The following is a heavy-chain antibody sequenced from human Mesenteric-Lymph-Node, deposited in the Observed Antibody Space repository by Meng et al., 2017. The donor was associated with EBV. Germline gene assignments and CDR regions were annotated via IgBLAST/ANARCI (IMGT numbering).Heavy chain of an antibody. CDR2: MYFGGRT. CDR1: GVCISIVYYY. J-gene: IGHJ4*02. Sequence: QLQGSGPGLVKSSGTLSLTCSVSGVCISIVYYYWGWIRQHPGKGLEWIGTMYFGGRTNYNPSLESRVTISKDRANNQFSLKLTSVTAADTAVYYCATDSSKGYYYFDYWGRGALVTVSS. D-gene: IGHD3-22*01. CDR3: ATDSSKGYYYFDY. V-gene: IGHV4-39*07.